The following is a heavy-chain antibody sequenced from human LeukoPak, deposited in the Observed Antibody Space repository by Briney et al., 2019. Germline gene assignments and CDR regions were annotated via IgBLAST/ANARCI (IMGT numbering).Heavy chain of an antibody. V-gene: IGHV3-66*01. CDR3: VRGTMIGVVTDHYFDY. CDR1: GFTVSSNY. Sequence: PGGSLRLSCAASGFTVSSNYMSWVRQAPGKGLEGVSVIYSGGRKYYAESVKGRFTIPRDRSQNTAYLQMNRLRAEGQAVFYCVRGTMIGVVTDHYFDYWGQGTLVTVSS. J-gene: IGHJ4*02. CDR2: IYSGGRK. D-gene: IGHD3-22*01.